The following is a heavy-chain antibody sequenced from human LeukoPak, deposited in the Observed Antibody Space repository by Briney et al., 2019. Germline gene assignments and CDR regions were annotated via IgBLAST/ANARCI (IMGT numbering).Heavy chain of an antibody. CDR3: ARAPWEVCSSTSCYGWFDP. Sequence: SQTLSLTCIVSGGSISSGGYYWSWIRQHPGKGLEWIGYIYYSGSTYYNPSLKSRVTISVDTSKNQFSLKLSSVTAADTAVYYCARAPWEVCSSTSCYGWFDPWGQGTLVTVSS. V-gene: IGHV4-31*03. D-gene: IGHD2-2*01. CDR1: GGSISSGGYY. CDR2: IYYSGST. J-gene: IGHJ5*02.